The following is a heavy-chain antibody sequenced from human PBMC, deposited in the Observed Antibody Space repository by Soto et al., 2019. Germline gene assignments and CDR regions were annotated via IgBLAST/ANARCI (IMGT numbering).Heavy chain of an antibody. J-gene: IGHJ6*03. D-gene: IGHD3-3*01. Sequence: SETLSFTCAVYGGSFCGYYWSWIRQPPGKGLEWIGEINHSGSTNYNPSLKSRVTISVDTSKNQFSLKLSSVTAADTAVYYCARGIGGNYDCWSVYTHYYYYMDVRCKGTTVTVSS. CDR3: ARGIGGNYDCWSVYTHYYYYMDV. V-gene: IGHV4-34*01. CDR1: GGSFCGYY. CDR2: INHSGST.